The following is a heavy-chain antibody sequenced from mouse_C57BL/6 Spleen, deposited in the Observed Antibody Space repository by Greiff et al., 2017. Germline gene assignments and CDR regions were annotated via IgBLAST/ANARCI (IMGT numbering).Heavy chain of an antibody. D-gene: IGHD5-5*01. CDR1: GFTFSDFY. V-gene: IGHV7-1*01. CDR3: ARDYLNYSLCY. J-gene: IGHJ4*01. Sequence: EVQRVESGGGLVQSGRSLRLSCATSGFTFSDFYMEWVRQAPGKGLEWIAASRNKANDYTTEYRASVKGLFIVSRDTSQSLLYLQMNALRAEDTAIYYCARDYLNYSLCYWGQGTSVTASS. CDR2: SRNKANDYTT.